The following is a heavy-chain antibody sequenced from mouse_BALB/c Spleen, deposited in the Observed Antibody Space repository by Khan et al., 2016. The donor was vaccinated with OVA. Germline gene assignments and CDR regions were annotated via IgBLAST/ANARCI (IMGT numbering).Heavy chain of an antibody. CDR3: ARRYGGDFDY. CDR1: GYSITSDYA. Sequence: EVQLQESGPGLVKPSQSLSLTCTVTGYSITSDYAWNWIRQFPGNKLEWMGHISYSGNTKYNPSLKSRISITRDTSKNQFFLQLNSVTTEDTATYCGARRYGGDFDYWGQGTTLTVSS. J-gene: IGHJ2*01. CDR2: ISYSGNT. D-gene: IGHD2-10*02. V-gene: IGHV3-2*02.